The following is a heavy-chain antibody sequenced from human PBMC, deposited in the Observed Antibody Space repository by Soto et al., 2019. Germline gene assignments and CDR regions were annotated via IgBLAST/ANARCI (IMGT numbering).Heavy chain of an antibody. CDR3: ARDQEWTDAFDI. CDR1: GFTFSSYS. Sequence: EVQLVESGGGLVKPGGSLRLSCAASGFTFSSYSMNWVRQAPGKGLEWVSSISSSSSYIYYADSVKDRFTISRDNAKNSLYLQMNSLRAEDTAVYYCARDQEWTDAFDIWGQGTMVTVSS. V-gene: IGHV3-21*01. J-gene: IGHJ3*02. CDR2: ISSSSSYI. D-gene: IGHD3-3*01.